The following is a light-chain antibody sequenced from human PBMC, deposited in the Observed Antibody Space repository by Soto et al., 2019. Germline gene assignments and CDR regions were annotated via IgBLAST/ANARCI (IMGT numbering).Light chain of an antibody. CDR3: QQYESSPTT. Sequence: EIVLTQSPGTLSLSPGERATLSCRASQSVSSTYLAWYQQKPGQAPRLLIYGASSRATGIPDRFSGSGSGPDFTLTIRRLEPEDFEVYCCQQYESSPTTFGGGTKVQIK. J-gene: IGKJ4*01. CDR1: QSVSSTY. CDR2: GAS. V-gene: IGKV3-20*01.